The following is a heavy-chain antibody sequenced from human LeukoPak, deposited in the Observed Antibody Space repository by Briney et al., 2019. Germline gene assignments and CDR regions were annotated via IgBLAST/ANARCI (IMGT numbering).Heavy chain of an antibody. CDR1: GYSFTSYW. Sequence: GESLKISCKGSGYSFTSYWIGWVRQMPGKGLEWMGIIYPGDSDTRYSPSFQGQVTISADKSISTAYLQWSSLRASDTAMYYCARQSGITIPGNWFDPWGQGTLVTVSS. D-gene: IGHD3-3*01. J-gene: IGHJ5*02. CDR3: ARQSGITIPGNWFDP. CDR2: IYPGDSDT. V-gene: IGHV5-51*01.